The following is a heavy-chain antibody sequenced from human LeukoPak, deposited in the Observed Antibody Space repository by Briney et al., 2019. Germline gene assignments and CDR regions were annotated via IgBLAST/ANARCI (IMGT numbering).Heavy chain of an antibody. Sequence: SETLSLTCTVSGGSISSYYWSWVRQPPGKGLEWIGYIYYSGSTNYNPSLKSRVTISVDTSKNQFSLKLRSVTAADTAVYYCARRGENYHPHFDYWGQGTLVTVSS. V-gene: IGHV4-59*01. CDR2: IYYSGST. D-gene: IGHD1-7*01. J-gene: IGHJ4*02. CDR1: GGSISSYY. CDR3: ARRGENYHPHFDY.